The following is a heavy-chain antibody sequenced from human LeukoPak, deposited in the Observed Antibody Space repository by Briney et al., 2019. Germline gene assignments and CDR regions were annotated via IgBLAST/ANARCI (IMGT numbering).Heavy chain of an antibody. CDR1: GGSISSYY. D-gene: IGHD2-2*01. V-gene: IGHV4-4*07. CDR2: MYSSGSP. J-gene: IGHJ4*02. CDR3: ARDSGSSTSL. Sequence: SETLSLTCTVSGGSISSYYWSWIRQPAGKGMEWIGRMYSSGSPNYNPSLKSRVTMSVDTSKKQFSLKLSSVTAADTAVYYCARDSGSSTSLWGQGTLVTVSS.